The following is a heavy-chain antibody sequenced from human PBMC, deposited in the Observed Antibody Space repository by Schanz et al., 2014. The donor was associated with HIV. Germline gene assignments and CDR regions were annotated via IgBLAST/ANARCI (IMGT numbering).Heavy chain of an antibody. CDR2: INSDGRSA. CDR1: GFTFSNYW. V-gene: IGHV3-74*01. D-gene: IGHD3-10*01. CDR3: ARDSGPGIY. J-gene: IGHJ4*02. Sequence: EVQLVESGGGFVQPGGSLRLSCTASGFTFSNYWMHWVRQVPGKGLVWVSRINSDGRSANYADSVKGRFTISRDNAKNTLILQMNSLRAEDTAVYYCARDSGPGIYWGQGTLVTVSS.